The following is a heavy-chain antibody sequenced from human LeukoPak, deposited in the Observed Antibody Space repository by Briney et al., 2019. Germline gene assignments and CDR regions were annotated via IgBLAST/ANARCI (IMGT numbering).Heavy chain of an antibody. D-gene: IGHD2-8*02. V-gene: IGHV3-23*01. J-gene: IGHJ4*02. CDR3: ARSAQNIWSGLNY. Sequence: PGESLRLSCAASGFTFSNFAMSWVRQAPGKGLEWVSAITNSGGSTYYRDSVKGRFTTSRDNSKNRLYLQMSSLRAEDTAVYYCARSAQNIWSGLNYWAQGALVTV. CDR2: ITNSGGST. CDR1: GFTFSNFA.